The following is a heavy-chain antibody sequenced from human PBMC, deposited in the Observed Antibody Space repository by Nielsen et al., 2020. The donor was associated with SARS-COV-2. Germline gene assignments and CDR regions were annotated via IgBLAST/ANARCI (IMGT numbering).Heavy chain of an antibody. D-gene: IGHD6-13*01. CDR2: IYYSGST. CDR3: AGLFVFGGYSSTKGYYGMDV. J-gene: IGHJ6*02. CDR1: GGSISSSSYY. V-gene: IGHV4-61*05. Sequence: SETLSLTCTVSGGSISSSSYYWGWIRQPPGKGLEWIGYIYYSGSTNYNPSLKSRVTISVDTSKNQFSLKLSSVTAADTAVYYCAGLFVFGGYSSTKGYYGMDVWGQGTTVTVSS.